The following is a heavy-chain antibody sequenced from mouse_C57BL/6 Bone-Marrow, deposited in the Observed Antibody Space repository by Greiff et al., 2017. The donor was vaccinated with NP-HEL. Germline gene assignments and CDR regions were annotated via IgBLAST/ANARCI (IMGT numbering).Heavy chain of an antibody. Sequence: VHVKQSGPELVKPGASVKISCKASGYTFTDYYMNWVKQSHGKSLEWIGDINPNNGGTSYNQKFKGKATLTVDKSSSTAYMELRSLTSEDSAVYYCASLYDYDGSAWFAYWGQGTLVTVSA. CDR3: ASLYDYDGSAWFAY. CDR1: GYTFTDYY. J-gene: IGHJ3*01. D-gene: IGHD2-4*01. V-gene: IGHV1-26*01. CDR2: INPNNGGT.